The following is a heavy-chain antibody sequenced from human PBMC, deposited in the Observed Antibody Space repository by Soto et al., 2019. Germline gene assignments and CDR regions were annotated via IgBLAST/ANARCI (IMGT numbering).Heavy chain of an antibody. Sequence: ASVKVSCKDSGYTFTSYGSSLVRQAPGQGLEWMGWISAYNGNTNYAQKLQGRVTMTTDTSTSTAYMELRSLRSDDTAVYYCARAGYCSGGSCYSAQKNFDYWGQGTLVTVSS. J-gene: IGHJ4*02. CDR1: GYTFTSYG. CDR2: ISAYNGNT. CDR3: ARAGYCSGGSCYSAQKNFDY. D-gene: IGHD2-15*01. V-gene: IGHV1-18*04.